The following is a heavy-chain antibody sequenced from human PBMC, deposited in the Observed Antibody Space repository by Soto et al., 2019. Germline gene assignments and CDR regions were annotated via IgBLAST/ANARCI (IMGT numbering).Heavy chain of an antibody. D-gene: IGHD5-12*01. CDR3: ARDKEMATTPPPFDY. CDR2: IYYSGST. Sequence: PSETLSLTCTVSGGSISSSSYYWGWIRQPPGKGLEWIGSIYYSGSTYYNPSLKSRVTISVDTSKNQFSLKLSSVTAADTAVYYCARDKEMATTPPPFDYWGQGTLVTVSS. V-gene: IGHV4-39*02. CDR1: GGSISSSSYY. J-gene: IGHJ4*02.